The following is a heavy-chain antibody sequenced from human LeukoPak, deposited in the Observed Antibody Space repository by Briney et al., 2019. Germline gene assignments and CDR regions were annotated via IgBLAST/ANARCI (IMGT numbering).Heavy chain of an antibody. CDR1: GYTFTSYA. J-gene: IGHJ4*02. CDR3: ARVAARPTPYFDY. Sequence: ASVKVSCKASGYTFTSYAMHWVRQAPGQRLEWMGWINAGNGNTKYSQRFQGRVTITRDTSASTAYMELSSLRSEDTAVYYCARVAARPTPYFDYWGQGTLVTVSS. V-gene: IGHV1-3*01. D-gene: IGHD6-6*01. CDR2: INAGNGNT.